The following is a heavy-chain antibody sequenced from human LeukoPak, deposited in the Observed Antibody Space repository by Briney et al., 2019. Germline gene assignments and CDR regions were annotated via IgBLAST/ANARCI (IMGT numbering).Heavy chain of an antibody. Sequence: GGSLRLSCVASGFTFSTYWMSWVRQAPGKGLEWVASIKQDGGEKYYVDSVKGRFTISRDNAKNSLYLQMNSLRAEDTAVYYCARHFSGDYINSVPVAFYLDYWGQGTLVTVTS. J-gene: IGHJ4*02. CDR1: GFTFSTYW. V-gene: IGHV3-7*05. CDR3: ARHFSGDYINSVPVAFYLDY. CDR2: IKQDGGEK. D-gene: IGHD4-11*01.